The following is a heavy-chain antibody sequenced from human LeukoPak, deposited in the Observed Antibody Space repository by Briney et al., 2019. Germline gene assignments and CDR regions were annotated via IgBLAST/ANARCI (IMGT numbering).Heavy chain of an antibody. D-gene: IGHD6-25*01. Sequence: GESLKISCKGSGYSFTNYWIGWVRQMPGKGLEWMGIIYPSDSDTRYSPSFQGQVTISADKSISTAYLQWSSPKASDSAMYYCVRPISSGIDWGQGTLVTVSS. CDR1: GYSFTNYW. CDR3: VRPISSGID. CDR2: IYPSDSDT. V-gene: IGHV5-51*01. J-gene: IGHJ4*02.